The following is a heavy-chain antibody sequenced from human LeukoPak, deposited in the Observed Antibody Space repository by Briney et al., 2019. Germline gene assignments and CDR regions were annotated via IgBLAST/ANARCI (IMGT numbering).Heavy chain of an antibody. D-gene: IGHD3-22*01. V-gene: IGHV3-23*01. CDR1: GFTFITYA. CDR2: VSGSGGST. CDR3: ARSDSSGYYYFDY. Sequence: GGSLRLSCAASGFTFITYAMSWVRQAPGKGLEWVSAVSGSGGSTYYADSVKGRFTISRDNAKNSLYLQMNSLRAEDTAVYYCARSDSSGYYYFDYWGQGTLVTVSS. J-gene: IGHJ4*02.